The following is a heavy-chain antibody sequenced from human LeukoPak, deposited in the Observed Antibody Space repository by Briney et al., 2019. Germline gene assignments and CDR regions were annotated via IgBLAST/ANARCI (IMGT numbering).Heavy chain of an antibody. J-gene: IGHJ4*02. V-gene: IGHV3-30-3*01. Sequence: GGSLRLSCVASAFTFSSYAIHRVRQAPGKGLEWVAVISYDGSNKHYADSVKGRFTISRDNSKNTVYLQMNSLRADDTAVYYCARDQMAAGGNLDPYFDYWGQGTLVTVSS. D-gene: IGHD6-13*01. CDR3: ARDQMAAGGNLDPYFDY. CDR2: ISYDGSNK. CDR1: AFTFSSYA.